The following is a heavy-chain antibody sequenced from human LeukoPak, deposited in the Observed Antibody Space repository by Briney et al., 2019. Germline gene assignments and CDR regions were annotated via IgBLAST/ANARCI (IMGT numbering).Heavy chain of an antibody. Sequence: SVKVSCKASGYTFTSYYMHWVRQAPGQGLEWMGRIIPILGIANYAQKFQGRVTITADKSTSTAYMELSSLRSEDTAVYYCARGLPAAIVYWGQGTLVTVSS. J-gene: IGHJ4*02. CDR1: GYTFTSYY. V-gene: IGHV1-69*04. CDR3: ARGLPAAIVY. CDR2: IIPILGIA. D-gene: IGHD2-2*01.